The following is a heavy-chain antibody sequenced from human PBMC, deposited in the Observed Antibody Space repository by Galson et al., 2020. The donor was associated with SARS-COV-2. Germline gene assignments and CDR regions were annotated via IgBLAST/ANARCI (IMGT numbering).Heavy chain of an antibody. CDR3: ARSGGNRRLFYYYGMDV. Sequence: GGSLRLSCAASGFTFSSYWMHWVRQAPGKGLVWVSRINSDGSSTSYADSVKGRFTISRDNAKNTLYLQMNSLRAEDTAVYYCARSGGNRRLFYYYGMDVWGQGTTVTVSS. CDR2: INSDGSST. CDR1: GFTFSSYW. D-gene: IGHD2-15*01. V-gene: IGHV3-74*01. J-gene: IGHJ6*02.